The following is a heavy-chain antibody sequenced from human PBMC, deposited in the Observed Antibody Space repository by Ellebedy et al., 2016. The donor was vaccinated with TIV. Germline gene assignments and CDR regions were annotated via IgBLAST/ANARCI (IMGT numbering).Heavy chain of an antibody. J-gene: IGHJ6*02. CDR3: AKDGVLQPHYFRYYGLDV. Sequence: PGGSLRLSCAGSTSTFRNYDFSWVRQAPGKGLEWASVISAGGDTTYYADSLKGRFTISRDNSKNPLYLQMNGLRVEDTAVYYCAKDGVLQPHYFRYYGLDVWGQGTTVIVSS. V-gene: IGHV3-23*01. CDR2: ISAGGDTT. CDR1: TSTFRNYD. D-gene: IGHD2/OR15-2a*01.